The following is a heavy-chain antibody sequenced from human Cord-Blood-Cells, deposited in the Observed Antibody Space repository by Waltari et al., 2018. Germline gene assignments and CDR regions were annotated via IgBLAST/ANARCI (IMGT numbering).Heavy chain of an antibody. CDR2: IYYSGST. CDR1: GGSISSSSYY. J-gene: IGHJ5*02. CDR3: AGTGDVLDWFDP. V-gene: IGHV4-39*01. Sequence: QLQLQASGPGLVKPSETLSLTCTVSGGSISSSSYYWGWIRQPPGKGLEWIGSIYYSGSTYYNPSLKSRVTISVDTSKNQFSLKLSSVTAADTAVYYCAGTGDVLDWFDPWGQGTLVTVSS. D-gene: IGHD7-27*01.